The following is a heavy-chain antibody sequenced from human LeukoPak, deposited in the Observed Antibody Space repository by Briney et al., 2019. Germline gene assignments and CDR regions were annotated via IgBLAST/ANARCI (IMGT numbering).Heavy chain of an antibody. D-gene: IGHD1-26*01. CDR2: IYHSGST. CDR1: GGSISSSNW. J-gene: IGHJ4*02. Sequence: SGTLSLTCAVSGGSISSSNWWSWVRQPPGKGLEWIGEIYHSGSTNYNPSLKSRAAISVDTSKNQFSLNLDSVTSADTAMYYCARARVGTATIFDYWGQGTLVTVSS. CDR3: ARARVGTATIFDY. V-gene: IGHV4-4*02.